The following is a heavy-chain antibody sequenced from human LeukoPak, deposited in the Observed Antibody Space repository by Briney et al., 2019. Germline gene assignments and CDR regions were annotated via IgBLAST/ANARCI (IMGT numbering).Heavy chain of an antibody. CDR1: GGSISSGGYY. D-gene: IGHD3-22*01. CDR3: ARSQDYYDSSGYYYPFDY. J-gene: IGHJ4*02. Sequence: SQTLSLTCTVSGGSISSGGYYWSWIRQHPGKGLEWIGYIYYSGSTNYNPSLKSRVTISVDTSKNQFSLKLSSVTAADTAVYYCARSQDYYDSSGYYYPFDYWGQGTLVTVSS. V-gene: IGHV4-31*03. CDR2: IYYSGST.